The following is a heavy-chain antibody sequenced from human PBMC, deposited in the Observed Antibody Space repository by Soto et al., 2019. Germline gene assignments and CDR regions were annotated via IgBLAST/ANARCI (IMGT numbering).Heavy chain of an antibody. D-gene: IGHD6-6*01. CDR1: GGSISSGDYY. J-gene: IGHJ2*01. CDR2: IYYSGST. CDR3: ARVGIAARPWYFDL. V-gene: IGHV4-30-4*01. Sequence: QVQLQESGPGLVKPSQTLSLTCTVSGGSISSGDYYWSWIRQPPGKGLEWIGYIYYSGSTYYNPSLKSRVTISVDTSKNQFSPELSSVTDADTAVYYCARVGIAARPWYFDLWGRGTLVTVSS.